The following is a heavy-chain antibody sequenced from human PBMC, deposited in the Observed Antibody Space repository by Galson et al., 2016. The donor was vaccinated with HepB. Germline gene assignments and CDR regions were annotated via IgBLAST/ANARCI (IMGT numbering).Heavy chain of an antibody. CDR1: GYTFTGFY. J-gene: IGHJ4*02. Sequence: SVKVSCKASGYTFTGFYMHWVRQAPGQGLEWMGWINPNSGGTNYAQKFLVRVTMTRDTSISTVYMEVGSLRSDDTAMYHGARGGSSSCDYWGQGTLVIVSS. D-gene: IGHD6-6*01. CDR3: ARGGSSSCDY. CDR2: INPNSGGT. V-gene: IGHV1-2*02.